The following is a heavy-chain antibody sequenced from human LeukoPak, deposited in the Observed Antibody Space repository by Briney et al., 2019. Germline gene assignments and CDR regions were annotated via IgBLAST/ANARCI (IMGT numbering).Heavy chain of an antibody. J-gene: IGHJ1*01. CDR3: SCFVDSRRRHTIYFLH. D-gene: IGHD3-3*01. CDR1: GGSISSNSYD. V-gene: IGHV4-39*01. Sequence: SKTLSPTCTVSGGSISSNSYDWGWIRQPPGKGLEWIGSIYYRGTTYYSPSLKSRVTISIDTSKNQFSLKLNSVTAPDTAVYYCSCFVDSRRRHTIYFLHWGQGTLVTVSS. CDR2: IYYRGTT.